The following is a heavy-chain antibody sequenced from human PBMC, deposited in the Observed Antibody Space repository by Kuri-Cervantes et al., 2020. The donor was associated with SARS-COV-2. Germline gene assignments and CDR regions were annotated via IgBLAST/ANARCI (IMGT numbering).Heavy chain of an antibody. CDR1: GGTFSSYA. CDR3: ANTPAGSSSWQYAFWFDP. V-gene: IGHV1-69*13. Sequence: SVKVSCKASGGTFSSYAISWVRQAPGQGLERMGGIIPIFGTANYAQKFQGRVTITADESTSTAYMELSSLRSEDTAVYYCANTPAGSSSWQYAFWFDPWGQGTLVTVSS. D-gene: IGHD6-13*01. CDR2: IIPIFGTA. J-gene: IGHJ5*02.